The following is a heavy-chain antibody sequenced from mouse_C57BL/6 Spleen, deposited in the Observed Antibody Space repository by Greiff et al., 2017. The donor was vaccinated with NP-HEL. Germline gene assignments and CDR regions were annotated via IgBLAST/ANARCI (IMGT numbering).Heavy chain of an antibody. CDR2: IWGDGST. CDR3: AKLGVYYYGSSYEAWFAY. Sequence: VKLQQSGPGLVAPSQSLSITCTVSGFSLTSYGVSWVRQPPGKGLEWLGVIWGDGSTNYHSALISRLSISKDNSKSQVFLKLNSLQTDDTATYYCAKLGVYYYGSSYEAWFAYWGQGTLVTVSA. V-gene: IGHV2-3*01. J-gene: IGHJ3*01. CDR1: GFSLTSYG. D-gene: IGHD1-1*01.